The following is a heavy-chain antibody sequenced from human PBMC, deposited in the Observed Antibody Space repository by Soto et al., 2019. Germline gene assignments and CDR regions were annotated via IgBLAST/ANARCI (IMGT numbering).Heavy chain of an antibody. J-gene: IGHJ6*03. D-gene: IGHD2-2*01. Sequence: EVQLVESGGGLVKPGGSLRLSCAASGFTFSSYSMNWVRQAPGKGLEWVSSISSSSSYIYYAESVKGRFTISRDNAKNLLYLQMNSLSAEDTAVSYCARYPWVPAGMHDYYYYYYMDVWGKGTTVTVSS. V-gene: IGHV3-21*01. CDR1: GFTFSSYS. CDR2: ISSSSSYI. CDR3: ARYPWVPAGMHDYYYYYYMDV.